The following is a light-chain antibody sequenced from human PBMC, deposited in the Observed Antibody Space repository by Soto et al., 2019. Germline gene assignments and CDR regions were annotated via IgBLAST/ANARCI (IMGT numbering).Light chain of an antibody. V-gene: IGKV3-20*01. J-gene: IGKJ5*01. CDR1: LSVSNNY. CDR2: GAS. CDR3: QHYGGSPLIT. Sequence: IVLTQSPGSLSLSPGEGATLSCRASLSVSNNYLAWYQQKPGQALRLLIYGASTRATGIPDRFSGSGSGTYFTLSISTLDPEDSAVYFCQHYGGSPLITGGQGTLLEIK.